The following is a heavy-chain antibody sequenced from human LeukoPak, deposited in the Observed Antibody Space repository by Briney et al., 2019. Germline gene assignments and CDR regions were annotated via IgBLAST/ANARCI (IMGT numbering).Heavy chain of an antibody. J-gene: IGHJ4*02. CDR1: GDSISSGGFY. D-gene: IGHD3-10*01. CDR3: ARGGISVVRGLDH. CDR2: SYDSGAG. Sequence: SQTLSLTCTVSGDSISSGGFYWTWIRQRPGKGLEWIGYSYDSGAGNYNPSLKSRLTISVDTSKNQFSLNLKSLTAADTAVYYCARGGISVVRGLDHWGQGTLVIVSS. V-gene: IGHV4-31*03.